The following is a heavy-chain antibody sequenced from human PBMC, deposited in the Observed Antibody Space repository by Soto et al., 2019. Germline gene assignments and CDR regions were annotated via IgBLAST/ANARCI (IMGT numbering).Heavy chain of an antibody. J-gene: IGHJ6*02. Sequence: EVQLVESGGGLIQPGESLRLSCAASGFTFSSFPMNWVRQAPGKGLEWVSYIGGSGRTIYYAGSVKGRFTISRDNAKNSLYLQMNSLRAEDTAVYYCVKDGRRGYDMDVWGQGTTVIVSS. CDR1: GFTFSSFP. V-gene: IGHV3-48*01. D-gene: IGHD3-10*01. CDR2: IGGSGRTI. CDR3: VKDGRRGYDMDV.